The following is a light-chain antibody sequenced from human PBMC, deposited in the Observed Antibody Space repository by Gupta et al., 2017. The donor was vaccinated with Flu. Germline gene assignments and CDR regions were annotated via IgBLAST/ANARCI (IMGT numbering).Light chain of an antibody. J-gene: IGKJ2*01. CDR2: AAS. Sequence: LSASVGARVTITFRASQSIGSYLNWYQQKTGKAPKLLIYAASSLQSGVSSRFSGSGSGTDGTDFTLTISSLQPDDFAIYYCQQSYSIPHTFGQGTKLEIK. CDR1: QSIGSY. CDR3: QQSYSIPHT. V-gene: IGKV1-39*01.